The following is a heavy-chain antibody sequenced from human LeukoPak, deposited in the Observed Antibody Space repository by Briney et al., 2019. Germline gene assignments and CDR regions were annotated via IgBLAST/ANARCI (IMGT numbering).Heavy chain of an antibody. Sequence: PGGSLRLSCAASGFTFSSYAMNWVRQAPGKGLEWVSSISASGVGTYYADSVMGRFTISRDNSENTLSLQMNSLRAEDTAVYYCTKRESSWCVIDYWGQGTLVTVSS. D-gene: IGHD6-13*01. V-gene: IGHV3-23*01. CDR2: ISASGVGT. CDR3: TKRESSWCVIDY. CDR1: GFTFSSYA. J-gene: IGHJ4*02.